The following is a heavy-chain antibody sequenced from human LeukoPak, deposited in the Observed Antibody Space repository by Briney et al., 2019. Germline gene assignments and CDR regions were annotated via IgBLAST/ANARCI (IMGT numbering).Heavy chain of an antibody. CDR1: GDSISNYY. D-gene: IGHD3-10*01. V-gene: IGHV4-59*12. CDR2: IYYSGST. J-gene: IGHJ4*02. Sequence: SETLSLTCTVSGDSISNYYWSWIRQSPGKGLEWIGYIYYSGSTYYNPSLKSRVTISVDKSKNQFSLKLSSVTAADTAVYYCASPSGVWFGELLYWGQGTLVTVSS. CDR3: ASPSGVWFGELLY.